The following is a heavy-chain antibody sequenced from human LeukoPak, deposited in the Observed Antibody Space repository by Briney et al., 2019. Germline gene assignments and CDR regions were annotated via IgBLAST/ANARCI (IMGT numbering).Heavy chain of an antibody. J-gene: IGHJ5*02. V-gene: IGHV3-7*01. CDR3: ARRRIGPNWFDP. D-gene: IGHD2/OR15-2a*01. CDR1: GFTFNNYW. Sequence: GGSLRLSCAASGFTFNNYWMTWVRQAPGKGLEWVANIKQDGSEKDYVDSVKGRFTTSRDNAKNSLYLQMNSLRAEDTAVYYCARRRIGPNWFDPWGQGTLVTVSS. CDR2: IKQDGSEK.